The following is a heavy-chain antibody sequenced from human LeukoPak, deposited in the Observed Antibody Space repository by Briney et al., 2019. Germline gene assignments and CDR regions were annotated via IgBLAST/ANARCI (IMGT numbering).Heavy chain of an antibody. V-gene: IGHV2-5*02. CDR1: GFSLSTSGVG. CDR2: IYWDDDK. J-gene: IGHJ4*02. D-gene: IGHD4-17*01. CDR3: AHAYNTVRIVPPFAY. Sequence: SGPTLVKPTPTLTLTCTFSGFSLSTSGVGVGWIRQLPGKALEWLALIYWDDDKRYSPSPKSRLTITKDTSKNQVVLTMTNMDPVDRATYYCAHAYNTVRIVPPFAYGGQGTLATASS.